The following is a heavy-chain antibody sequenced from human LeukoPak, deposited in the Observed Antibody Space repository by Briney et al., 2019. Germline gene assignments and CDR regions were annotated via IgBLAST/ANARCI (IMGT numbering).Heavy chain of an antibody. CDR2: INSDGRNT. J-gene: IGHJ4*02. CDR1: GFTFSTYW. Sequence: PGGSLRLSCAASGFTFSTYWMHWVRQAPGKGLVWVSHINSDGRNTTYADSVTGRFTISRDNTKNTLYLQMNSLRAEDTAVYYCARKGSVYTSSWSCFDCWGQGTLVTVSS. V-gene: IGHV3-74*01. D-gene: IGHD6-13*01. CDR3: ARKGSVYTSSWSCFDC.